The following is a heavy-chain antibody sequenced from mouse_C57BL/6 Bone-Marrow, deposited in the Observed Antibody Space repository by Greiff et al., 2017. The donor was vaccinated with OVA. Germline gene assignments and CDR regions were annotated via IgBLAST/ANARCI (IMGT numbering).Heavy chain of an antibody. V-gene: IGHV1-4*01. Sequence: QVQLQQSGAALARPGASVKMSCKASGYTFTSYTIHWVKQRPGQGLEWIGYIDPTNDYTNYNQKFKGKATLTADKSSSTAYMQLSSLTSEDSAVYYCTRGYYFDYWGQGTTLTVSS. CDR1: GYTFTSYT. J-gene: IGHJ2*01. CDR2: IDPTNDYT. CDR3: TRGYYFDY.